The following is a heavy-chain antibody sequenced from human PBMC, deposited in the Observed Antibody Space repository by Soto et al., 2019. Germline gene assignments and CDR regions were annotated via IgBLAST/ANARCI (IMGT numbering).Heavy chain of an antibody. J-gene: IGHJ6*02. CDR1: GYTFTSYG. CDR3: ARDRGIAALVYYYYGMDV. Sequence: ASVKVSCKASGYTFTSYGISWVRQAPGQGLEWMGWISAYNGNTNYAQKLQGRVTMTTDTSTSTAYMELRCLRSDDTALYYCARDRGIAALVYYYYGMDVWGQGTTVTVSS. D-gene: IGHD6-13*01. V-gene: IGHV1-18*04. CDR2: ISAYNGNT.